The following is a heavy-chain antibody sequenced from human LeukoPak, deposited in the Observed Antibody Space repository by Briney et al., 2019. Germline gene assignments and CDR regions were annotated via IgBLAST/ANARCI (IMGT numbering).Heavy chain of an antibody. CDR1: GFTFSGYG. CDR2: ISGSGGSP. Sequence: GGVLRLSCAASGFTFSGYGMSWVRQAPGKGLGWVSAISGSGGSPYYADSVRGRFTISRDNSKNTLYLQMNSLRAEDTAVYYCAKIGRGSWLWQAVGFDYWGQETLVTVSS. D-gene: IGHD6-13*01. CDR3: AKIGRGSWLWQAVGFDY. J-gene: IGHJ4*02. V-gene: IGHV3-23*01.